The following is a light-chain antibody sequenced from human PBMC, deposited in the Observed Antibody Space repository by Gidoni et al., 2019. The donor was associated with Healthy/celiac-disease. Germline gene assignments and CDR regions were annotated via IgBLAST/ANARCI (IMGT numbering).Light chain of an antibody. J-gene: IGKJ2*01. Sequence: IVMTQSPLSLPVTPGEPASISCGSSQSLLHSNGYNYLDWYLQKPGQSPQLLIYLGSNRASGVPDRFSGSGSGTDFTLKISRVEAEDVGVYYCMQALQTPYTFGQGTKLEIK. CDR1: QSLLHSNGYNY. V-gene: IGKV2-28*01. CDR2: LGS. CDR3: MQALQTPYT.